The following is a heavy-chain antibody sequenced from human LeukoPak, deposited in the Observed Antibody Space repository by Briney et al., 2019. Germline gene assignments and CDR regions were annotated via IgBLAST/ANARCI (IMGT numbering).Heavy chain of an antibody. Sequence: SETLSLTCTVSGGSVRSSSYFWGWIRQPPGKGLEWVGSVYYSGRTYYNPSLKSRVTISIDTSKNQVSLKLSSVTAADTAVNYCASFYDSGGYYSQGYWGQGTLVTVSS. D-gene: IGHD3-22*01. CDR1: GGSVRSSSYF. CDR2: VYYSGRT. J-gene: IGHJ4*02. CDR3: ASFYDSGGYYSQGY. V-gene: IGHV4-39*07.